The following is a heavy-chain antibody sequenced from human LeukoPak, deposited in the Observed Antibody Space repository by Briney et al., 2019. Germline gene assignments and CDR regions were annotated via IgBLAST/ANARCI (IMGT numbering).Heavy chain of an antibody. J-gene: IGHJ4*02. CDR2: ISVYNGNT. D-gene: IGHD2-2*01. Sequence: ASVKVSCKASGYTFTSYGISWVRQAPGRGLEWMGWISVYNGNTNYAQKLQGRVTMTTDTSTSTAYMELRSLRSDDTAVYYCARAGCSSTSCYSRPHFDYWGQGTLVTVSS. CDR3: ARAGCSSTSCYSRPHFDY. CDR1: GYTFTSYG. V-gene: IGHV1-18*01.